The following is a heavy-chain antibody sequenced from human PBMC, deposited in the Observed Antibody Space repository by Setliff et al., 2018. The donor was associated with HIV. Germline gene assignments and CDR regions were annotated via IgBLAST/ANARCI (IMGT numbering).Heavy chain of an antibody. CDR1: GYSISNGYF. D-gene: IGHD6-19*01. Sequence: KTSETLSLTCDVSGYSISNGYFWGWIRQPPGKGLEWIGSIFHSGSTYYNPSLKSRVTISVDTSKNQFSLKLNSVTAADTAVYYCARQGNRAVVGTEYWGQGTLVTVSS. CDR3: ARQGNRAVVGTEY. CDR2: IFHSGST. V-gene: IGHV4-38-2*01. J-gene: IGHJ4*02.